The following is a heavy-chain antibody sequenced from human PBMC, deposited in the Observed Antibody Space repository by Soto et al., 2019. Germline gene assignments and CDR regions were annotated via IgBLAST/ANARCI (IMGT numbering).Heavy chain of an antibody. J-gene: IGHJ3*02. CDR3: ARAEYYYDSSGWGGAFDI. D-gene: IGHD3-22*01. Sequence: PSETLSLTCTVSGGSISSGDYYWSWIRQPPGKGLEWIGYIYYSGSTYYNPSLKSRVTISVDTSKNHFSLKLSSVTAADTAVYYCARAEYYYDSSGWGGAFDIWGQGTMVTVSS. CDR1: GGSISSGDYY. V-gene: IGHV4-30-4*01. CDR2: IYYSGST.